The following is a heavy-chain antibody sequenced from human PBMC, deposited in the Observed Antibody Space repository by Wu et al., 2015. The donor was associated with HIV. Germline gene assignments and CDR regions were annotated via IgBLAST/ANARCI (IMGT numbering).Heavy chain of an antibody. CDR2: INPLSGTT. CDR3: ARNTDSVATSLYSLGV. D-gene: IGHD6-19*01. Sequence: QAQLVQFGAEVKKPGSSVRLTCQSSGDGFTSYAVSWVRQAPGQGLEWMGGINPLSGTTRHAQKFQDRITITTDEAKIIAYLELNSLRSDDTAVYYCARNTDSVATSLYSLGVWGQGTTVTVSS. CDR1: GDGFTSYA. J-gene: IGHJ6*02. V-gene: IGHV1-69*05.